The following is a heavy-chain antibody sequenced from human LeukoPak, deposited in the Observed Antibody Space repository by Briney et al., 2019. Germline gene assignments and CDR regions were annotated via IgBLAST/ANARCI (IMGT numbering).Heavy chain of an antibody. CDR1: GYTFTNFG. V-gene: IGHV1-18*04. D-gene: IGHD2-21*02. CDR2: ISLYDGTT. J-gene: IGHJ5*02. Sequence: GASVKVSCKASGYTFTNFGITWVRQGPGQGLEWMGWISLYDGTTKFAQKIQGRVSLTTDTSTSTAYLELRSLKSDDTAIYYCAKDRMGLMTLPMTAADLWGQGTLVSVS. CDR3: AKDRMGLMTLPMTAADL.